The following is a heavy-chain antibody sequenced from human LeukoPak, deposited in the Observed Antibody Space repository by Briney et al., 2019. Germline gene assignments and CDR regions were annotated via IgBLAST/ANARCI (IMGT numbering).Heavy chain of an antibody. CDR3: ARGFYMDV. CDR1: GFTFSDYY. J-gene: IGHJ6*03. Sequence: PGGSLRLSCAASGFTFSDYYMSWVRQAPGKGLEWVANIKQDGSEKYYVDSVKGRFTISRDNAKNSLYLQMNSLRAEDTAVYYCARGFYMDVWGKGTTVTISS. V-gene: IGHV3-7*01. CDR2: IKQDGSEK.